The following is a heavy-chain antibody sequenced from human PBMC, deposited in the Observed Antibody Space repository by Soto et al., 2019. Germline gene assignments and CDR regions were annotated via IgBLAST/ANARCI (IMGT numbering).Heavy chain of an antibody. V-gene: IGHV1-46*01. D-gene: IGHD4-4*01. Sequence: GASVKVACKASGDSVSNDYLHWVRQAPGQGFEWLGLISPFGGATAYAQRFMGRVTVTMEESSNTCYLELSSLRSDDTAVYYCAKGRGGNTVANTGMDVSGQGHTVIASS. CDR3: AKGRGGNTVANTGMDV. CDR2: ISPFGGAT. CDR1: GDSVSNDY. J-gene: IGHJ6*02.